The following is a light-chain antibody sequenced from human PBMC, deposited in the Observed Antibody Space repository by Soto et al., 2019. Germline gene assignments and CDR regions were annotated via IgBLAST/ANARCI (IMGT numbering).Light chain of an antibody. V-gene: IGLV2-14*01. Sequence: QSALTQPASVSGSPGQSITISCTGTSSDVGGYNYVSWYQHHPGKAPKVMIYEVSNRPSGVSNRFSGSKSGNTASLIISGLQAEDEADYYCSSYTGSSTVVFGGGTQMTVL. J-gene: IGLJ2*01. CDR3: SSYTGSSTVV. CDR2: EVS. CDR1: SSDVGGYNY.